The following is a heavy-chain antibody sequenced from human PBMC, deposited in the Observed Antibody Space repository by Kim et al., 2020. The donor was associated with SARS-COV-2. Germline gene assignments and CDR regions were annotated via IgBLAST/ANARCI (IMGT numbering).Heavy chain of an antibody. CDR1: GFTFSSYW. CDR3: ARALHSSRWYTPTGY. J-gene: IGHJ4*02. V-gene: IGHV3-74*01. D-gene: IGHD2-2*02. CDR2: INSDGSST. Sequence: GGSLRLSCAASGFTFSSYWMHWVRQAPGKGLVWVSRINSDGSSTSYADSVKGRFTISRDNAKNTLYLKMNSLRAADTAVYYCARALHSSRWYTPTGYWGQGTLVTVSS.